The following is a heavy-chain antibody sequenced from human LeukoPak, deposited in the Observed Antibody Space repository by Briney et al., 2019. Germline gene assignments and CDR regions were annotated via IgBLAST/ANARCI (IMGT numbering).Heavy chain of an antibody. J-gene: IGHJ4*02. CDR3: VSPKKYYDYVGGTYRYIAFDS. CDR2: ISSNGGST. CDR1: GFTFSSYA. D-gene: IGHD3-16*02. V-gene: IGHV3-64D*06. Sequence: PGGSLRLSCSAPGFTFSSYAMHWVRQAPGKGLEYVSVISSNGGSTYYADSVKGRFTISRDNSKNTLYLQMSSLRAEDTAVYYCVSPKKYYDYVGGTYRYIAFDSWGQGTLVTVSS.